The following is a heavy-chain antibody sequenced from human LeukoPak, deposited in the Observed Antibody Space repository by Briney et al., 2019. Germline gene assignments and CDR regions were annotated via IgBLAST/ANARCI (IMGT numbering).Heavy chain of an antibody. CDR2: ISGSGGST. Sequence: GGSLRLSCAASGFTFSSYAMSWVRQAPGKGLEWVSAISGSGGSTYYADSVKGRFTISRDNSKNTLYLQMNSLRAEDTAVYYCANLLRLEYFQHWGQGTLVTVSS. CDR1: GFTFSSYA. J-gene: IGHJ1*01. CDR3: ANLLRLEYFQH. V-gene: IGHV3-23*01. D-gene: IGHD1-26*01.